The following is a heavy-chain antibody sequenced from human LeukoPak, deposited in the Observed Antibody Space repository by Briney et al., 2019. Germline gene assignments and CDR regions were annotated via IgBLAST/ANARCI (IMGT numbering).Heavy chain of an antibody. D-gene: IGHD2-2*02. Sequence: GGSLRLSCAASGFTFTNYAIHWVRQAPGRGLEWVAVISFDGSNKYYGDSVKGRFTISRDNSKNTLYLQMNSLRAEDTAVYYSARDYTLFPHWYFALWGRGTLVTVSS. CDR1: GFTFTNYA. CDR3: ARDYTLFPHWYFAL. CDR2: ISFDGSNK. J-gene: IGHJ2*01. V-gene: IGHV3-30*04.